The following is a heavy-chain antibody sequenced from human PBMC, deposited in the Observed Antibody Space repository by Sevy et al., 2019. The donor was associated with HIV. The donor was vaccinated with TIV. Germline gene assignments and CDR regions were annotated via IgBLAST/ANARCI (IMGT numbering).Heavy chain of an antibody. V-gene: IGHV3-21*01. CDR2: ISSCRDYK. Sequence: GGSLRLSCAASGFTFSAYNMIWVRRAPGKGLEWVSSISSCRDYKYYADSMKGRFTISRDNAKNSLSLQMDSLRAEDTAVYYCARSIGEGPLRFLECLLPGDYWGQGTLVTVSS. J-gene: IGHJ4*02. CDR3: ARSIGEGPLRFLECLLPGDY. CDR1: GFTFSAYN. D-gene: IGHD3-3*01.